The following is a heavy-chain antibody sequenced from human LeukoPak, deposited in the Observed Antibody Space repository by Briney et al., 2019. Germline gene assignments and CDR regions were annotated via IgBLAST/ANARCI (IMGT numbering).Heavy chain of an antibody. V-gene: IGHV4-59*08. D-gene: IGHD2-21*01. CDR3: ARMWRNWFDP. J-gene: IGHJ5*02. Sequence: SETLSLTCTVSGGSISSYYWSWIRQPPGKGLEWIGYIYYSGSTNHNPSLKSRVTISVDTSKNLFSLKLSSVTAADTAVYYCARMWRNWFDPWGQGTLVTVSS. CDR1: GGSISSYY. CDR2: IYYSGST.